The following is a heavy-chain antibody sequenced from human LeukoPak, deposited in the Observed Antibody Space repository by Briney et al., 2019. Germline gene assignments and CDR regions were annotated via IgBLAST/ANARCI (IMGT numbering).Heavy chain of an antibody. CDR1: GYTLTELS. Sequence: ASVKVSCKVSGYTLTELSMHWVRQAPGKGLEWMGGFDPEDGETIYAQKFQGRVTMAEDTSTDTAYMELSSPRSEDTAVYYCATDRWFGELGYYYGMDVWGQGTTVTVSS. CDR3: ATDRWFGELGYYYGMDV. CDR2: FDPEDGET. J-gene: IGHJ6*02. V-gene: IGHV1-24*01. D-gene: IGHD3-10*01.